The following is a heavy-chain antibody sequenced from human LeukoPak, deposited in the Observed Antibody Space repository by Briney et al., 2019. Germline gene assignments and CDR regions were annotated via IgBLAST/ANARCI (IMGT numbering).Heavy chain of an antibody. D-gene: IGHD3-22*01. J-gene: IGHJ4*02. CDR2: IIPILGIA. V-gene: IGHV1-69*04. CDR1: GGTFSSYA. Sequence: GASVKVSCKASGGTFSSYAISWVRQAPGQGLEWMGRIIPILGIANYAQKFQGRVTMTRDTSTSTVYMELSSLRSEDTAVYYCARGIYDSSGPAGYWGQGTLVTVSS. CDR3: ARGIYDSSGPAGY.